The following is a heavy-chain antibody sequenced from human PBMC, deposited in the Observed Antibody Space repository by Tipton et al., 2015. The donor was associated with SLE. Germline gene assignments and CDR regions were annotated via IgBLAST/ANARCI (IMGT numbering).Heavy chain of an antibody. CDR1: GFTFSSYS. J-gene: IGHJ3*02. CDR3: ARRPEYSSSQDAFDI. CDR2: ISSSSSYI. D-gene: IGHD6-6*01. V-gene: IGHV3-21*01. Sequence: SLRLSCAASGFTFSSYSMNWVRQAPGKGLEWVSSISSSSSYIYYADSVKGRFTISRDNAKHSLSLQMNSLRAEDTAAYYCARRPEYSSSQDAFDIWGQVTMVTVSS.